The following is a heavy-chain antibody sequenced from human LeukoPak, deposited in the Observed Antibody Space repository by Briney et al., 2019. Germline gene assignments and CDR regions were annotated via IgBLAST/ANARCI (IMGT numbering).Heavy chain of an antibody. CDR3: ARRAIFGVVTFDY. J-gene: IGHJ4*02. V-gene: IGHV4-34*01. CDR2: INHSGST. CDR1: GGPFSGYY. D-gene: IGHD3-3*01. Sequence: SETLSLTCAVYGGPFSGYYWSWIRQPPGKGLEWIGEINHSGSTNYNPSLKSRVTISVDTSKNQFSLKLSSVTAADTAVYYCARRAIFGVVTFDYWGQGTLVTVSS.